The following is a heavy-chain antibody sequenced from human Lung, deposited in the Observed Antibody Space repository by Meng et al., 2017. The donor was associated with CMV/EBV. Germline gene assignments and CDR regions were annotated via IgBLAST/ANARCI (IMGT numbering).Heavy chain of an antibody. D-gene: IGHD3-10*01. V-gene: IGHV4-59*01. J-gene: IGHJ5*02. CDR2: IYYSGST. CDR3: AREEGIGGFDP. Sequence: QGHLQGSGPALGKPSETLSLPCTVSGGSISSYYWSWIRQPPGKGLEWIGYIYYSGSTNYNPSLKSRVTISVDTSKNQFSLKLSSVTAADTAVYYCAREEGIGGFDPWGQGTLVTVSS. CDR1: GGSISSYY.